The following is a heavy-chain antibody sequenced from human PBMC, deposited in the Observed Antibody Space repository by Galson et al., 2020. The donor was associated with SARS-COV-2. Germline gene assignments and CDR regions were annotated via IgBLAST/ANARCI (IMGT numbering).Heavy chain of an antibody. Sequence: GESLKISCAASGFTFSSYAMHWVRQAPGKGLEWVAVISYDGSNKYYADSVKGRFTISRDNSKTTLYLQMNSLRAEDTAVYYCATNTHRYCSSTSCYALGDYWGQGTLVTVSS. V-gene: IGHV3-30*04. CDR3: ATNTHRYCSSTSCYALGDY. J-gene: IGHJ4*02. CDR1: GFTFSSYA. D-gene: IGHD2-2*01. CDR2: ISYDGSNK.